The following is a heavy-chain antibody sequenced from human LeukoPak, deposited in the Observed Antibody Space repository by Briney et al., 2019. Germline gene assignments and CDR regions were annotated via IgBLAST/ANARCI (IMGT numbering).Heavy chain of an antibody. V-gene: IGHV3-66*01. D-gene: IGHD1-1*01. J-gene: IGHJ3*02. CDR3: ARDGMNDARNAFDI. CDR2: IYSGGST. CDR1: GFTVSSNS. Sequence: QPGGSLRLSCAASGFTVSSNSMSWVRQAPGKGLEWVSIIYSGGSTYNADSVKGRFTISRDNSKNTLYLQMNSLRAEDTAVYYCARDGMNDARNAFDIWGQGTLVTVSS.